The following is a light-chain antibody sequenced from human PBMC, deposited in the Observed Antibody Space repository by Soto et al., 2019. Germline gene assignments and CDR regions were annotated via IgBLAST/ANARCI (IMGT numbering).Light chain of an antibody. Sequence: EIVLTQSPATLSLSPGERATLSCGASQSVSSSYLAWYQQKPGLAPRRLLYDASSRSTGIPDRFSGSGSGTDFTLTICRLEPEDCAVYYCQQYGSSPRTFGQGTKGVIK. CDR1: QSVSSSY. CDR3: QQYGSSPRT. J-gene: IGKJ1*01. V-gene: IGKV3D-20*01. CDR2: DAS.